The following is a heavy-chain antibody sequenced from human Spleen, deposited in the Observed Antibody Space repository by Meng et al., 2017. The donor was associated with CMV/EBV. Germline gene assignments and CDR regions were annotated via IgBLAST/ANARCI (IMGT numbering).Heavy chain of an antibody. V-gene: IGHV3-74*01. CDR1: GFTFNDFW. CDR2: INTDGSDT. CDR3: VRVTPPLAPL. J-gene: IGHJ4*02. Sequence: LSCAASGFTFNDFWMHWVRQAPGKGLVWVSHINTDGSDTDYADSVKGRFTVSRDNAKDTLYLQMNSLRPEDSAVYYCVRVTPPLAPLWGQGALVTVSS.